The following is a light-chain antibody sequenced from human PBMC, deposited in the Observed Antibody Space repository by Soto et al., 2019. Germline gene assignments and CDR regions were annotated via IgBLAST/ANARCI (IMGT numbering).Light chain of an antibody. J-gene: IGKJ4*01. V-gene: IGKV3-15*01. Sequence: EIVMTQSPATLSVSPGERAILSCRASQSVRSNLAWYQQKPGQAPRLLIYGASTWATGIPARFSGSGSGTEFTLTISSLQSEDFAVYYCQHYNNWPLTFGGGTKVDIK. CDR3: QHYNNWPLT. CDR2: GAS. CDR1: QSVRSN.